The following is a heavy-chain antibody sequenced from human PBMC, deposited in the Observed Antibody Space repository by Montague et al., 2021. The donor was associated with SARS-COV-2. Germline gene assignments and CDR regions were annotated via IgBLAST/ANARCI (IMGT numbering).Heavy chain of an antibody. CDR1: GFPFSSYA. CDR2: ISYDGSNK. V-gene: IGHV3-30*04. J-gene: IGHJ6*02. CDR3: ARDLGFYGMDV. Sequence: SRSLSFAASGFPFSSYAMHLFRQAPGKGLEWVAVISYDGSNKYYADSVKGRFTISRDNSKNTLYLQMNSLRAEDTAVYYCARDLGFYGMDVWGQGTTVTVSS.